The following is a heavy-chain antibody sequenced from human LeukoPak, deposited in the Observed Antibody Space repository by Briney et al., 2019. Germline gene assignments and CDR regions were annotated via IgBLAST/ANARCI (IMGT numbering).Heavy chain of an antibody. D-gene: IGHD6-19*01. J-gene: IGHJ4*02. Sequence: ASVKVSCKASGYTFTGYYMHWVRQAPGQGLEWVGWINPKGGGTNYAQKFQGRVTMTSDTSITTVYMELSRLRSGDTAVYYCARRVFSGWGYYFDYWGQGTLVTVSS. CDR1: GYTFTGYY. V-gene: IGHV1-2*02. CDR2: INPKGGGT. CDR3: ARRVFSGWGYYFDY.